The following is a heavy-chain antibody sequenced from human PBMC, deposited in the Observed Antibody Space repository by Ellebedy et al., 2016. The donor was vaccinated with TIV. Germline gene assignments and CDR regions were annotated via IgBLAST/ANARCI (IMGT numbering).Heavy chain of an antibody. D-gene: IGHD4-23*01. J-gene: IGHJ3*02. Sequence: SETLSLTXTVSGGSVSRRSYYWSWIRQSPGQGLEWIGYIYSSGSTKYNASLKSRLTISADTSKKHFSLKLNSATAADTAVYFCTYGINSDAFDIWGHGTLVTVSS. CDR1: GGSVSRRSYY. CDR3: TYGINSDAFDI. CDR2: IYSSGST. V-gene: IGHV4-61*03.